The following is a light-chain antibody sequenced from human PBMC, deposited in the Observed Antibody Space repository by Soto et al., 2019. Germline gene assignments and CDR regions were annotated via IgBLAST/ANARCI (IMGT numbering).Light chain of an antibody. V-gene: IGLV2-14*01. CDR2: EVS. CDR1: SSDVGGYNY. CDR3: CSYTSGTSV. J-gene: IGLJ1*01. Sequence: QSALTQPASVSGSPGQSITISCTGTSSDVGGYNYVSWYQQHPGTAPKLMIYEVSNRPSGVSDRFSGSRSGNTASLTISGLQAEDESDYYCCSYTSGTSVFGTGTKLTVL.